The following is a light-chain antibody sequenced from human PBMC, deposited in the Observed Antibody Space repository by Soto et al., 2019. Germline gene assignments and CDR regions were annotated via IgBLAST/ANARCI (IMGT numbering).Light chain of an antibody. V-gene: IGKV3-20*01. CDR3: HHYGRSAIFT. Sequence: EIVMTQSPGTLSLSPGERATVSCRASQSVSSNFLAWYQQRPGQAPRLLMDGASSRAAGIPDRFSGSGSGTDFTLTISRLEPEDFAVYYCHHYGRSAIFTFGPGTTVDIK. CDR2: GAS. CDR1: QSVSSNF. J-gene: IGKJ3*01.